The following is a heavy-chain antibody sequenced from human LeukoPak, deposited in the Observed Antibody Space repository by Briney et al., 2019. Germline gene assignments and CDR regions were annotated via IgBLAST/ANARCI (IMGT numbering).Heavy chain of an antibody. CDR2: IKQDGTEK. J-gene: IGHJ5*02. V-gene: IGHV3-7*01. CDR3: ARDGFAKYCSSTSCKNSKENWFDP. CDR1: GFTFSHYW. D-gene: IGHD2-2*01. Sequence: PGGSPRLSCAASGFTFSHYWMSWVRQAPGKGLEWVANIKQDGTEKYYADSVKGRFTISRDNAKNSLYLQMNSLRAEDTAVYYCARDGFAKYCSSTSCKNSKENWFDPWGQGTLVTVSS.